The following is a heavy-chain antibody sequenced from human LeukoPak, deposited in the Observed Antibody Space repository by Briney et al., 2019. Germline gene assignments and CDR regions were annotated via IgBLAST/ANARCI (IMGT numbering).Heavy chain of an antibody. CDR1: GGSISSYY. D-gene: IGHD4-23*01. Sequence: SETLSLTCTVSGGSISSYYWSWIRQPPGKGLEWIGEINHSGSTNYNPSLKSRVTISVDTSKNQFSLKLSSVTAADTAVYYCARPYGGNSGGYWGQGTLVTVSS. V-gene: IGHV4-34*01. CDR3: ARPYGGNSGGY. J-gene: IGHJ4*02. CDR2: INHSGST.